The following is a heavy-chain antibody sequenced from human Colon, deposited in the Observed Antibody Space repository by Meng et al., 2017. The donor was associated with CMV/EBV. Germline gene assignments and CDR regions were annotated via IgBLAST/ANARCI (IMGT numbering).Heavy chain of an antibody. D-gene: IGHD4-11*01. CDR1: GGSISSYY. V-gene: IGHV4-59*01. CDR3: ARADSLTTADYYYYGMDV. CDR2: IYYSGST. J-gene: IGHJ6*02. Sequence: GSLRLSCTVSGGSISSYYWSWIRQPPGKGLEWIGYIYYSGSTNYNPALKSRVTISVDTSKNQFSLKLSSVPAADTAVYYCARADSLTTADYYYYGMDVWGQGTTVTVSS.